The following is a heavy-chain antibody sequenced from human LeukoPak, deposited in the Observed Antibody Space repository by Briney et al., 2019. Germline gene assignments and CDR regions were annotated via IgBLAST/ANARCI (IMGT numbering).Heavy chain of an antibody. CDR2: IWYDGSNK. D-gene: IGHD3-16*01. Sequence: GGSLRLSCAASGFTFSSYGMHWVRQAPGKGLEWVAVIWYDGSNKYYADSMKGRFTISRDNSKNTLYLQMNSLRAEDTAVYYCAREAVLEDYFDYWGQGTLVTVSS. CDR1: GFTFSSYG. CDR3: AREAVLEDYFDY. J-gene: IGHJ4*02. V-gene: IGHV3-33*01.